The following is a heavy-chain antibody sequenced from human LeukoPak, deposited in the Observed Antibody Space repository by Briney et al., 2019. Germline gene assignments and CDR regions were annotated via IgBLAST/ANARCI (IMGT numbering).Heavy chain of an antibody. CDR2: ISGSGGST. Sequence: GGSLRLSCAASGFTFSSYAMSWVRQAPGKGLEWVSAISGSGGSTYYADSVKGRFTISRDNSKNTLYLQMNSLRAEDTAVYYCAKVMVRGARTYYYMDVWGKGTTVTVSS. V-gene: IGHV3-23*01. J-gene: IGHJ6*03. D-gene: IGHD3-10*01. CDR3: AKVMVRGARTYYYMDV. CDR1: GFTFSSYA.